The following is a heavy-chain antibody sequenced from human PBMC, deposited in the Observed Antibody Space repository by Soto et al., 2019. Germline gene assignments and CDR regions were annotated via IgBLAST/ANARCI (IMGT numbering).Heavy chain of an antibody. CDR2: INAGNGNT. Sequence: QVQLVQSGAEVKKPGASVQVSCKASGYTFTSYAMHWVRQAPGQRLEWMGWINAGNGNTKYPQKFQGRVTITRDTSASTAYMELSSLRSEDTAVYYCARGMGWELLGFDYWGQGTLVTVSS. D-gene: IGHD1-26*01. V-gene: IGHV1-3*01. J-gene: IGHJ4*02. CDR1: GYTFTSYA. CDR3: ARGMGWELLGFDY.